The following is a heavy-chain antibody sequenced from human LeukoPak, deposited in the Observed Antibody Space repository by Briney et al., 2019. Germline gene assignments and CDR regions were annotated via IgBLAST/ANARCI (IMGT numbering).Heavy chain of an antibody. CDR2: ISYDGSNK. D-gene: IGHD2-15*01. CDR1: GFTFSSYA. Sequence: GRSLRLSCAASGFTFSSYAMHWVRQAPGKGLEWVAVISYDGSNKYYADSVKGRFTISRDNSKNTLYLQMNSLRAEDTAVYYCARDWNCSGGSCHRKKDWYFDLWGRGTLVTVSS. J-gene: IGHJ2*01. CDR3: ARDWNCSGGSCHRKKDWYFDL. V-gene: IGHV3-30*04.